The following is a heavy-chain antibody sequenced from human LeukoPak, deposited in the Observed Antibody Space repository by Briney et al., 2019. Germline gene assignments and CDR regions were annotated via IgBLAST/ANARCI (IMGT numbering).Heavy chain of an antibody. J-gene: IGHJ3*02. D-gene: IGHD3-22*01. V-gene: IGHV3-48*01. CDR1: GFTFSNYS. CDR3: ARDYYDSSGYDAFDI. CDR2: ISSSSSTI. Sequence: PGGSLRLSCAASGFTFSNYSMNWVRQASGKGLEWVSYISSSSSTIYYADSVKGRFTISRDNAKNSLYLQMNSLRAEDTAVYYCARDYYDSSGYDAFDIWGQGTMVTVSS.